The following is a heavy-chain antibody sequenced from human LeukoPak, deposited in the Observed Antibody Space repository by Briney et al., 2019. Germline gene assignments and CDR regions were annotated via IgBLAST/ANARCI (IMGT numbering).Heavy chain of an antibody. CDR2: IWYDGNNK. J-gene: IGHJ3*02. V-gene: IGHV3-33*08. CDR1: GFTFNTYG. Sequence: PGRSLRRSCAASGFTFNTYGMHWVRQAPGKGLEWVAFIWYDGNNKYYAESVKGRFTISRDNSKNTLYLQMNSLRAEDTAVYYCVRDKWRDGFSNTFDMWGQGTMVTVSS. D-gene: IGHD3/OR15-3a*01. CDR3: VRDKWRDGFSNTFDM.